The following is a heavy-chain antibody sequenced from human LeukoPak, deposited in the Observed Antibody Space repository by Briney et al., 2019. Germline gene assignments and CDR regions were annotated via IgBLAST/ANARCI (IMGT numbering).Heavy chain of an antibody. CDR3: ATGINQLLLFDY. Sequence: ASVKVSCKVSGYTLTELSMHWVRQAPGKGLEWMGGFDPEDGETIYAQKFQGRVTMTEDTPTDTAYMELSSLRSEDTAVYYCATGINQLLLFDYWGQGTLVTASS. J-gene: IGHJ4*02. V-gene: IGHV1-24*01. CDR1: GYTLTELS. CDR2: FDPEDGET. D-gene: IGHD2-2*01.